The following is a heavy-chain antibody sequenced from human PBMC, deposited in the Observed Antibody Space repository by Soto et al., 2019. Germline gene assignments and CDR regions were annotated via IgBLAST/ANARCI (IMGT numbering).Heavy chain of an antibody. CDR2: IGPESGAT. CDR3: GRGRSGQIVVFY. D-gene: IGHD1-26*01. J-gene: IGHJ4*02. CDR1: GYSFTGHY. V-gene: IGHV1-2*02. Sequence: ASVKVSCKASGYSFTGHYIHWVRQAPEQGPEWMGEIGPESGATRYAQKFQGRVTMTMDTSITAVYMELNNLRPDDTAIYYCGRGRSGQIVVFYWGQGTPVTVSS.